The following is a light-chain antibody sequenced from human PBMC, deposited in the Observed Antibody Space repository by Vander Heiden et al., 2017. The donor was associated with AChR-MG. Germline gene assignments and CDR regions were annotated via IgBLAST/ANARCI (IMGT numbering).Light chain of an antibody. Sequence: QSALTQPPSVSGSPGQSVTIPCTGTSSDVGSYNRVSWYQQPPGTAPKLMIYGVSNRPSGVPDRFSGSKSGNTASLTISGLQAEDEADYYCSSYTSSSTYVVFGGGTKLTVL. V-gene: IGLV2-18*02. CDR3: SSYTSSSTYVV. CDR1: SSDVGSYNR. J-gene: IGLJ2*01. CDR2: GVS.